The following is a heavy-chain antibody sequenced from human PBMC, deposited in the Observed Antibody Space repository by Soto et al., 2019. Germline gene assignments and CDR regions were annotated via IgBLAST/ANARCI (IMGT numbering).Heavy chain of an antibody. J-gene: IGHJ3*02. CDR3: ARVRRSSNRPDASDI. CDR1: GGSIGSYY. CDR2: IYNSGST. D-gene: IGHD6-13*01. Sequence: QVQLQESGPGLVKPSETLSLTCTVSGGSIGSYYWSWIRQPPGKRLEWIGYIYNSGSTNYNPSLKSRVTLGLDTSKIQFSLKLSSVTAADTAVYYRARVRRSSNRPDASDIWGQGTMVTVSP. V-gene: IGHV4-59*01.